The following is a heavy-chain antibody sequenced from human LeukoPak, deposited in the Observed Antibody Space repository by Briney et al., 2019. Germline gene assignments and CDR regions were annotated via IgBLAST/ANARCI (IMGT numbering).Heavy chain of an antibody. CDR3: ARDLGTGTAYTSRFDL. CDR2: IGVSGKA. D-gene: IGHD2/OR15-2a*01. CDR1: EFTFSIFE. Sequence: PGGSLRLSCTASEFTFSIFEMHWVRQATGKGLEWVSAIGVSGKAYYLDSVRGRFTISRDNAKNSFYLQMNSLRAGDTAVYYCARDLGTGTAYTSRFDLWGLGTLVTVSS. V-gene: IGHV3-13*01. J-gene: IGHJ5*02.